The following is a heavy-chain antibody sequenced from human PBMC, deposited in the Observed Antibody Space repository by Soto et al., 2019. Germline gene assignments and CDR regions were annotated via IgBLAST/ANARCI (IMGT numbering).Heavy chain of an antibody. CDR3: ARDPEGGFWSGYYYGMDV. D-gene: IGHD3-3*01. J-gene: IGHJ6*02. CDR2: ISAYNGNT. V-gene: IGHV1-18*01. CDR1: GYTFTSYG. Sequence: ASVKVSCKASGYTFTSYGISWVRQAPGQGLEWMGWISAYNGNTNYAQKLQGRVTMTTDTSTSTAYMELRSLRSDDTAVYYCARDPEGGFWSGYYYGMDVWGQGTTVTVSS.